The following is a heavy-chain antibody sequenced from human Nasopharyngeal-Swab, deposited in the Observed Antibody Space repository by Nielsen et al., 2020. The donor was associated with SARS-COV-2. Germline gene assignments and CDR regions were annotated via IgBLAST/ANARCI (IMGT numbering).Heavy chain of an antibody. CDR1: GFAFDDYA. V-gene: IGHV3-9*01. CDR3: ARGDGSSWYYFDY. D-gene: IGHD6-13*01. Sequence: GGSLRLSCVASGFAFDDYAMHWVRQVPGKGLEWVSGISWNNGNIGYADSVKGRFTISRENAKNSLYLQMNSLRAGDTAVYYCARGDGSSWYYFDYWGQGTLVTVSS. J-gene: IGHJ4*02. CDR2: ISWNNGNI.